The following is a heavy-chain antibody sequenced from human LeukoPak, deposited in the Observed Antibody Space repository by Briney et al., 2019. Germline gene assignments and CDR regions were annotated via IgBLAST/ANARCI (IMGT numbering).Heavy chain of an antibody. CDR1: GGSFSGYY. J-gene: IGHJ4*02. CDR2: INHSGST. Sequence: PSETLSLTCAVYGGSFSGYYWSWIRQPPGKGLEWIGEINHSGSTNYNPSLKSRVTISVDTSKNQFSLKLSSVTAADTAVYYCARIADYYDSSGYSYWGQGTLVTVSS. D-gene: IGHD3-22*01. CDR3: ARIADYYDSSGYSY. V-gene: IGHV4-34*01.